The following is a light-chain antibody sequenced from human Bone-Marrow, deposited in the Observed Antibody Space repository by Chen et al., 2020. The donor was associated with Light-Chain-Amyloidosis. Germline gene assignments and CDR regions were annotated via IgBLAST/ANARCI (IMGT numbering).Light chain of an antibody. CDR2: DTS. J-gene: IGKJ4*01. CDR3: HQRRSWPLT. V-gene: IGKV3-11*01. Sequence: EIVVTQSPATLSLPPGERATLSCRVSQNIGSWLGWYQQRPGQPPRLLISDTSNRAAGIPARFSGSGSGTDFTLTISGLEPEDFAVYYCHQRRSWPLTFGGGTKVEMK. CDR1: QNIGSW.